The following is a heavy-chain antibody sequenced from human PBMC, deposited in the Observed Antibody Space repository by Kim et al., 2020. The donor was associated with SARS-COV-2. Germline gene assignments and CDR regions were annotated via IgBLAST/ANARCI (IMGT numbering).Heavy chain of an antibody. CDR1: GFIVSSNY. Sequence: GGSLRLSCAASGFIVSSNYMSWVRQAPGKGLEWVSVIYSGGSTYYADSVKGRFTISRDNSKNTLYLQMNSLRAEDTAVYYCARTTNYDAFDIWGQGTMVTVSS. D-gene: IGHD1-7*01. V-gene: IGHV3-66*01. J-gene: IGHJ3*02. CDR2: IYSGGST. CDR3: ARTTNYDAFDI.